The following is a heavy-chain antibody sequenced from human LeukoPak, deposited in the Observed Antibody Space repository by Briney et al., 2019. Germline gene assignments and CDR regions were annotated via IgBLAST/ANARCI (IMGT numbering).Heavy chain of an antibody. CDR3: ARAGKSGSNLPTDFDY. Sequence: GESLKISCKGSGYSFTSYWIGWVRQVPGKGLVWLGIIYPGDSDTRYSPSFQGQVTISADKSISTSSLKRRCLKAPDPAMYYCARAGKSGSNLPTDFDYWGQGTLVTVSS. CDR2: IYPGDSDT. V-gene: IGHV5-51*01. CDR1: GYSFTSYW. D-gene: IGHD1-26*01. J-gene: IGHJ4*02.